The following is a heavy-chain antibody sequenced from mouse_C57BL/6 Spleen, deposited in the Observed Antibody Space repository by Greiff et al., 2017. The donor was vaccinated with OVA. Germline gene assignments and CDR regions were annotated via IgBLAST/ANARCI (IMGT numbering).Heavy chain of an antibody. CDR1: GFTFSSYG. J-gene: IGHJ3*01. D-gene: IGHD3-2*02. V-gene: IGHV5-6*01. Sequence: EVQGVESGGDLVKPGGSLKLSCAASGFTFSSYGMSWVRQTPDKRLEWVATISSGGSYTYYPDSVKGRFTISRDNAKNTLYLQMSSLKSEDTAMYYCARPKTAQATGFAYWGQGTLVTVSA. CDR2: ISSGGSYT. CDR3: ARPKTAQATGFAY.